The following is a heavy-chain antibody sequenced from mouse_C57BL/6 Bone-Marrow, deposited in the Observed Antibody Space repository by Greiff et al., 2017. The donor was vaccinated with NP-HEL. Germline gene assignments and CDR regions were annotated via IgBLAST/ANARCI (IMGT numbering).Heavy chain of an antibody. Sequence: EVKLVESGGGLVQPGGSMKLSCVASGFTFSNYWMNWVRQSPEKGLEWVAQIRLKSDNYATHYAESVKGRFTISRDDSKSSVYLQMNNLRAEDTGIYYCKNQNWDGFAYWGQGTLVTVSA. J-gene: IGHJ3*01. CDR3: KNQNWDGFAY. CDR1: GFTFSNYW. D-gene: IGHD4-1*01. V-gene: IGHV6-3*01. CDR2: IRLKSDNYAT.